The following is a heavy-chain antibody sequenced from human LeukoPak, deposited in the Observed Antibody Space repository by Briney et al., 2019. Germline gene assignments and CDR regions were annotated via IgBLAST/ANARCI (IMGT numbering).Heavy chain of an antibody. D-gene: IGHD3-22*01. J-gene: IGHJ4*02. CDR3: AREVHYYDSSGSYDY. CDR2: IYHSGST. CDR1: GGSISSSSYY. V-gene: IGHV4-39*07. Sequence: PSETLSLTCTVSGGSISSSSYYWGWIRQPPGKGLEWIGSIYHSGSTYYNPSLKSRVTISVDTSKNQFSLKLSSVTAADTAVYYCAREVHYYDSSGSYDYWGQGTLVTVSS.